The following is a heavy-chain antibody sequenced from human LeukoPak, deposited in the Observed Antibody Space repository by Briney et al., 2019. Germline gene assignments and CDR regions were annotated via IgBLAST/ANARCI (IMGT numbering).Heavy chain of an antibody. V-gene: IGHV3-7*01. Sequence: LPGGSLRLSCAASGFTFSSYWMSWVRQAPGKGLEWVANIKQDGSEKYYVDSVKGRFTISRDNAKNSLYLQMNSLRAEDTAVYYCARERPQDSSWFSYYYYYYMDVWGKGTTVTVSS. J-gene: IGHJ6*03. CDR3: ARERPQDSSWFSYYYYYYMDV. CDR1: GFTFSSYW. CDR2: IKQDGSEK. D-gene: IGHD6-13*01.